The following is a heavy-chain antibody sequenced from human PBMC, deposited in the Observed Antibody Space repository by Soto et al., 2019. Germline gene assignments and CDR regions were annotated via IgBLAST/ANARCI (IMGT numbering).Heavy chain of an antibody. CDR2: INSDGSST. CDR1: GFTFSSYW. Sequence: EVQLVESGGGLVQPGGSLRLSCAASGFTFSSYWMHWVRQAPGKGLVWVSRINSDGSSTSYADSVKGRFTISRDNAKNTLYRQMNRLRAEDTAVYYCSRDATVVIPGAYYYYGMDVWGQGTTVTVSS. CDR3: SRDATVVIPGAYYYYGMDV. D-gene: IGHD2-21*01. V-gene: IGHV3-74*01. J-gene: IGHJ6*02.